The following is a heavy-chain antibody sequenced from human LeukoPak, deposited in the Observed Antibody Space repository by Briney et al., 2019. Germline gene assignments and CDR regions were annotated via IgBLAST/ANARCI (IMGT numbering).Heavy chain of an antibody. D-gene: IGHD6-19*01. V-gene: IGHV4-34*01. CDR1: GGSFSGYY. Sequence: SETLSLTCAVYGGSFSGYYWSWIRQPPGKGLEWIGEINHSGSTNYNPSLKSRVTISVDTSKNQFSLKPSSVTAADTAVYYCARQGSKQWLVYDYWGQGTLVTVSS. CDR2: INHSGST. J-gene: IGHJ4*02. CDR3: ARQGSKQWLVYDY.